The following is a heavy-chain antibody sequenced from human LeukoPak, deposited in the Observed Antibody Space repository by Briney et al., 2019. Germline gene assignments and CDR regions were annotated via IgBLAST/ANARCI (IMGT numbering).Heavy chain of an antibody. D-gene: IGHD7-27*01. CDR1: GFTFSSYA. CDR3: APVPRKTGAPSMHY. V-gene: IGHV3-23*01. J-gene: IGHJ4*02. Sequence: GRSLRLSCAASGFTFSSYAMSWVRQAPGKGLECVSGISGGGGNTYYAHSVKGRFTISRDNFKKTLYMQMNSLRDEDTAVYYCAPVPRKTGAPSMHYWGQGTLVSVSS. CDR2: ISGGGGNT.